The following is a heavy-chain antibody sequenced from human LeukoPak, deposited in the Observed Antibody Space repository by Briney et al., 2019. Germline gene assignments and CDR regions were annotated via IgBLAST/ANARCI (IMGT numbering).Heavy chain of an antibody. Sequence: GESLKISCKGSGYSFSSYWIGWVRQMPGKGLEWMGITHPGDSETRYSPSFQGQVTISADNSMSTAYLQWSSLKASDTAMYYCARRGDDGYYFDYWGQGTLVTVSS. J-gene: IGHJ4*02. V-gene: IGHV5-51*01. D-gene: IGHD5-24*01. CDR1: GYSFSSYW. CDR3: ARRGDDGYYFDY. CDR2: THPGDSET.